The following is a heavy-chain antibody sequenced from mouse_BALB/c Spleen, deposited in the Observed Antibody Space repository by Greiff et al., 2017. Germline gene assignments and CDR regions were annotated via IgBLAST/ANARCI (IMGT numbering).Heavy chain of an antibody. CDR2: IRNKANGYTT. J-gene: IGHJ2*01. CDR3: ARDYYGSFDY. V-gene: IGHV7-3*02. Sequence: EVKLEESGGGLVQPGGSLRLSCATSGFTFTDYYMSWVRQPPGKALEWLGFIRNKANGYTTEYSASVKGRFTISRDNSQSILYLQMNTLRAEDSATYYCARDYYGSFDYWGQGTTLTVSS. CDR1: GFTFTDYY. D-gene: IGHD1-1*01.